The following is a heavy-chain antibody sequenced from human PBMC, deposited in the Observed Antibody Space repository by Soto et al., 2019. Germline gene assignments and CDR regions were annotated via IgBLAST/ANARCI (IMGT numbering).Heavy chain of an antibody. D-gene: IGHD1-26*01. Sequence: QVQLQESGPGLVQPSLTLSLTCTVSGGSSSIGGCYWGWIRQHPGKGLEWIGYIYYNGSTYYNPYIKYRITISGDMSKTHFSLNLSSVIDADTAVYYCASGCGSASYYKPFGIWGQGTMVSVSS. V-gene: IGHV4-31*03. CDR3: ASGCGSASYYKPFGI. CDR1: GGSSSIGGCY. J-gene: IGHJ3*02. CDR2: IYYNGST.